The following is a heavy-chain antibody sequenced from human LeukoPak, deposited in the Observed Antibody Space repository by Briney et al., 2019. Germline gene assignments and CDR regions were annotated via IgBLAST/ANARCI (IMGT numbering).Heavy chain of an antibody. V-gene: IGHV3-11*01. J-gene: IGHJ4*02. CDR2: TI. D-gene: IGHD6-19*01. Sequence: GGSLRLSCAASRFTFSDYYMNWIRQAPGKGLEWVYTISYADSVRGRFTISRDNTKNSPYLQMDSLTAEDTAVYYCARDGGSGWSFDYWGQGILVAVSS. CDR1: RFTFSDYY. CDR3: ARDGGSGWSFDY.